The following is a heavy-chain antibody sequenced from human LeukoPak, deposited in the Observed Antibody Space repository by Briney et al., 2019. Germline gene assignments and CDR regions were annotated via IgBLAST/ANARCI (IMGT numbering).Heavy chain of an antibody. V-gene: IGHV3-23*01. D-gene: IGHD6-13*01. J-gene: IGHJ4*02. CDR3: AKDRYSSSYYVFDY. CDR2: ISGSGSST. Sequence: GGSLRLSCAGSGFTFSSYAMSWVRQAPGKGLEWVSGISGSGSSTHYADSVKGRFTISRDNSKSTLYLQMSSLRDEDTAVYYCAKDRYSSSYYVFDYWGQGTLVTVSS. CDR1: GFTFSSYA.